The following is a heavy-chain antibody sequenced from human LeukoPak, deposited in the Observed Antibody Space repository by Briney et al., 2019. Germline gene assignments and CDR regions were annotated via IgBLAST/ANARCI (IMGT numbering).Heavy chain of an antibody. D-gene: IGHD4-23*01. CDR3: ARRKRTTVVIDAFDI. J-gene: IGHJ3*02. Sequence: PGGSLRLSCAASGFTFSSYAMHWVRQAPGKGLEWVAVISYDGSNKYYADSVKGRFTISRDNSKNTLYLQMNSLRGDDTAVYYCARRKRTTVVIDAFDIWGQGTMVIVSS. CDR2: ISYDGSNK. V-gene: IGHV3-30-3*01. CDR1: GFTFSSYA.